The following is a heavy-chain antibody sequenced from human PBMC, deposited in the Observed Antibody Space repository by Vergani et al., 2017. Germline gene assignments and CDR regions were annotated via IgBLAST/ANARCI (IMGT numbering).Heavy chain of an antibody. CDR1: GGTFSSCT. J-gene: IGHJ4*02. CDR2: IIPILGIA. D-gene: IGHD5-18*01. CDR3: ADVDTAMVTDY. Sequence: QVQLVQSGAEVKKPGSSVKVSCKASGGTFSSCTISWVRQAPGQGLEWMGRIIPILGIANYAQKFQGRVTITADKSTSTAYMELSSLRSEDTAVYYCADVDTAMVTDYWGQGTLVTVSS. V-gene: IGHV1-69*02.